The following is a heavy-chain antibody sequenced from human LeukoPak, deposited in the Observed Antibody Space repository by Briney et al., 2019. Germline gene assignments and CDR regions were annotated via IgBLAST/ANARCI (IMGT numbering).Heavy chain of an antibody. J-gene: IGHJ4*02. D-gene: IGHD1-26*01. Sequence: PSETLSLTCAVYGGSFSGYYWSWIRPPPGKGLEWIGEINHSGSTNYNPSLKSRVTISVDTSKNQFSLKLSSVTAADTAVYYCARRIVGATTYYFDYWGQGTLVTVSS. CDR3: ARRIVGATTYYFDY. CDR1: GGSFSGYY. V-gene: IGHV4-34*01. CDR2: INHSGST.